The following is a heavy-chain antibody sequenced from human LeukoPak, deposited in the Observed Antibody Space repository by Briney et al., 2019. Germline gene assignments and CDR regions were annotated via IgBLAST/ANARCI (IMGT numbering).Heavy chain of an antibody. Sequence: GGSLRLSCAASGFTFSSHALGWARQAPGKGLEWVSSISDNGDNTHYAESVKGRFIISRDNSKNTLFLQMNSLRAEDTAIYFCARDPVGIGPAFEIWGQGTMVTVSS. D-gene: IGHD1-26*01. J-gene: IGHJ3*02. CDR2: ISDNGDNT. CDR3: ARDPVGIGPAFEI. V-gene: IGHV3-23*01. CDR1: GFTFSSHA.